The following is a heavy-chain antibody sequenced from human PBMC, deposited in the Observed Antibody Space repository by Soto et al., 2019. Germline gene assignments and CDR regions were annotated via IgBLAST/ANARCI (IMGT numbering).Heavy chain of an antibody. CDR3: ARDLGRVLSRWYFDL. CDR1: GGSISSGSYY. CDR2: IYNTGSN. J-gene: IGHJ2*01. D-gene: IGHD3-10*01. V-gene: IGHV4-31*03. Sequence: QVQLQESDPGLVKPSQTLSLTCTVSGGSISSGSYYWTWIRQHPGKGLEWIGYIYNTGSNYYNPSLKSRATISVDTSKNQFSLKLNSVTAADTAVYYCARDLGRVLSRWYFDLWGRGTQVTVSS.